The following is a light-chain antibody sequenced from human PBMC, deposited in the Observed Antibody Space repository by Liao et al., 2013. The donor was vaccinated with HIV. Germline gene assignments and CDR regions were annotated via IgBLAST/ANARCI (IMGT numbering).Light chain of an antibody. V-gene: IGLV3-25*03. J-gene: IGLJ3*02. CDR3: QSADSSGTCPV. Sequence: SYELTQPPSVSVSPGQTASITCSGDKLGNRYACWCQQKPGQAPVLVILYDSDRPSGIPERFSGSSSGTTVTLTISGVQAEDEADYYCQSADSSGTCPVFGGGTKLTVL. CDR1: KLGNRY. CDR2: YDS.